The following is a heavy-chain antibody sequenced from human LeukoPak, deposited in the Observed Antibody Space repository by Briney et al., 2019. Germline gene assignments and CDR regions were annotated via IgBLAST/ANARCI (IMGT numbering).Heavy chain of an antibody. CDR3: TRDRHGDVWYFDY. CDR2: IRSKAYGGTT. V-gene: IGHV3-49*04. CDR1: GFTFGDYA. D-gene: IGHD3-10*01. Sequence: GGSLRLSCTASGFTFGDYAMSWVRQAPGKGLECVGFIRSKAYGGTTEYAASVKGRFTISRDDSKSIAYLQMNSLKTEDTAVNYCTRDRHGDVWYFDYWGQGTLVTVSS. J-gene: IGHJ4*02.